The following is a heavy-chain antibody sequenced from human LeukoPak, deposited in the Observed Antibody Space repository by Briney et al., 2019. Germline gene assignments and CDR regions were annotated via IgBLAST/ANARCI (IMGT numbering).Heavy chain of an antibody. Sequence: GGSLRLSRAASGFTFSSYAMSWVRQAPGKGLEWVSAISGSGGSTYYADSVKGRFTISRDNSKNTLYLQMNSLRAEDTAVYYCALSPIGIAAAGTGEFEYFQHWGQGTLVTVSS. CDR3: ALSPIGIAAAGTGEFEYFQH. CDR2: ISGSGGST. J-gene: IGHJ1*01. D-gene: IGHD6-13*01. CDR1: GFTFSSYA. V-gene: IGHV3-23*01.